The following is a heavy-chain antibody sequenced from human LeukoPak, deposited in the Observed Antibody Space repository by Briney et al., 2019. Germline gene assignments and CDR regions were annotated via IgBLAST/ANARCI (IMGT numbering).Heavy chain of an antibody. CDR1: GFTFSSYS. D-gene: IGHD6-13*01. V-gene: IGHV3-21*01. CDR2: ISSSSSYI. Sequence: GGSLRLSCAASGFTFSSYSMNWVRQAPGKGLEWVSSISSSSSYIYYADSVQGRFTISRDNAKNSLYLQMNSLRAEDTAVYYCARSIAAAGTHGVFDYWGQGTLVTVSS. CDR3: ARSIAAAGTHGVFDY. J-gene: IGHJ4*02.